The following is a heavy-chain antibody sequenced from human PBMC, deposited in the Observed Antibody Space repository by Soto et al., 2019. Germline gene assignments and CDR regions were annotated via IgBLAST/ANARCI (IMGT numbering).Heavy chain of an antibody. V-gene: IGHV4-31*03. J-gene: IGHJ4*02. CDR2: IYYSGTT. CDR3: ARDNDYGRARFDY. Sequence: QVQLQESGPGLVKPSQALSLTCTVSGGSITSGNYYWSWIRQHPEKGLEWIGYIYYSGTTYYTPSLKSRLTMSVDTSKNQFSLKLTSVTAADTAVYYCARDNDYGRARFDYWGQGILVTVSS. D-gene: IGHD4-17*01. CDR1: GGSITSGNYY.